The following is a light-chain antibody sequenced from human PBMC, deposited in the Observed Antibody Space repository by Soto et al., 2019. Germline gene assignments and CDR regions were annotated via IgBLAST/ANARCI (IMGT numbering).Light chain of an antibody. J-gene: IGLJ1*01. V-gene: IGLV1-40*01. CDR3: QSYDSSLSGSYV. Sequence: QSVLTQPPSVSGAPGQRVTISCTGSSSNIGAGYDVHWYQQLPGTAPKLLIYGNSNRPSGVPDRFSGSKSGTSASLAITGLQAEDEADYYCQSYDSSLSGSYVFGTGXKVTVL. CDR2: GNS. CDR1: SSNIGAGYD.